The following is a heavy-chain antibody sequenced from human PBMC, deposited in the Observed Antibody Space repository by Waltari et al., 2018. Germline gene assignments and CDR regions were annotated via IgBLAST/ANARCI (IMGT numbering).Heavy chain of an antibody. V-gene: IGHV4-38-2*01. CDR1: GYSISSGYY. Sequence: QVQLQESGPGLVKPSETLSLTCAVSGYSISSGYYWGWIRQPPGKGLEWIGSIYHSGSTYYNPSLKSRVTISVDTSKNQFSLKLSSVTAADTAVYYCASLLVVAVPWSEYFQHWGQGTLVTVSS. D-gene: IGHD2-15*01. CDR2: IYHSGST. CDR3: ASLLVVAVPWSEYFQH. J-gene: IGHJ1*01.